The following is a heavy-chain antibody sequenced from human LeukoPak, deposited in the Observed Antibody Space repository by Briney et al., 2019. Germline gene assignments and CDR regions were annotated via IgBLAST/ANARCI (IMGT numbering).Heavy chain of an antibody. D-gene: IGHD3-10*01. Sequence: KPSETLSLICAVSGYSISSGYYWGWIRQPPGKGLEWIGSIYHSGSPYYNPSLKSRVTISVDTSKNQFSLKLSSVTAADTAVYYCARSEVEWDVLLWFGELFRGRYFDYRGQGTLVTVSS. V-gene: IGHV4-38-2*01. CDR2: IYHSGSP. J-gene: IGHJ4*02. CDR1: GYSISSGYY. CDR3: ARSEVEWDVLLWFGELFRGRYFDY.